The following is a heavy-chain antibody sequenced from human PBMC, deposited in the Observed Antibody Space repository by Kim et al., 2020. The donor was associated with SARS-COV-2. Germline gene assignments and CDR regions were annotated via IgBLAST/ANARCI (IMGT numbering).Heavy chain of an antibody. V-gene: IGHV4-30-4*01. CDR2: IYYSGST. J-gene: IGHJ2*01. CDR3: ARDRPQRDVVVPAANPIPDQGWYFDL. CDR1: GGSISSGDYY. Sequence: SETLSLTCTVSGGSISSGDYYWSWIRQPPGKGLEWIGYIYYSGSTYYNPSLKSRVTISVDTSKNQFSLKLSSVTAADTAVYYCARDRPQRDVVVPAANPIPDQGWYFDLWGRGTLVTVSS. D-gene: IGHD2-2*01.